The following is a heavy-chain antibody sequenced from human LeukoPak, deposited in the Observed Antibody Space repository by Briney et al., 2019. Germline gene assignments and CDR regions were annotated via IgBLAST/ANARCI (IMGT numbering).Heavy chain of an antibody. CDR1: GCTFSSYA. Sequence: GASVKVSCKASGCTFSSYAISWVRQAPGQGLEWMGRIIPIFGTANYAQKFQGRVTITTDESTSTAYMELSSLRSEDTAVYYCASEDTAMDAFDIWGQGTMVTVSS. J-gene: IGHJ3*02. V-gene: IGHV1-69*05. CDR3: ASEDTAMDAFDI. CDR2: IIPIFGTA. D-gene: IGHD5-18*01.